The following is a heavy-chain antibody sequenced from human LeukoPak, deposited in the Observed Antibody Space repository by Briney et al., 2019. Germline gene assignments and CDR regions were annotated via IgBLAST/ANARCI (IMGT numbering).Heavy chain of an antibody. D-gene: IGHD3-10*01. CDR3: ARENSYYYGSGSYRSYYYYYMDV. CDR1: GGSISSYY. Sequence: SETLSLTCTVSGGSISSYYWSWIRQPPGKGLEWIGYIYYSGSTNYNPSLKSRVTISVDTSKNQFSLKLSSVNAADTAVYYCARENSYYYGSGSYRSYYYYYMDVWGKGTTVTISS. J-gene: IGHJ6*03. CDR2: IYYSGST. V-gene: IGHV4-59*01.